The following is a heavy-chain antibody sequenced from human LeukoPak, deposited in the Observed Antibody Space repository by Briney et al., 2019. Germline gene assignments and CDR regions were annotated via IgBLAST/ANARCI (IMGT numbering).Heavy chain of an antibody. D-gene: IGHD6-13*01. CDR2: IYTSGST. V-gene: IGHV4-61*02. CDR1: GGSISSGSHY. Sequence: SETLSLTCTVSGGSISSGSHYWSWIRQPAGKGLEWIGRIYTSGSTNYNPSLKSRVTISVDTSKNQFSLKLSSVTAADTAVYYCARGTGIAAAGRLDYWGQGTLVTVSS. J-gene: IGHJ4*02. CDR3: ARGTGIAAAGRLDY.